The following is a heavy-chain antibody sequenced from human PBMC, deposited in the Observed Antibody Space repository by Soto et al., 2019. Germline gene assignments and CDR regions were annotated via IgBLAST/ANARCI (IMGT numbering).Heavy chain of an antibody. J-gene: IGHJ4*02. CDR2: ISAYNGNT. CDR3: ARDSPLYYYDSSGEKPFDY. Sequence: GASVKVSCKASGYTFTSYGISWVRQAPGQRLEWMGWISAYNGNTNYAQKLQGRVTMTTDTSTSTAYMELRSLRSDDTAVYYCARDSPLYYYDSSGEKPFDYWGQGTLVTVSS. V-gene: IGHV1-18*01. CDR1: GYTFTSYG. D-gene: IGHD3-22*01.